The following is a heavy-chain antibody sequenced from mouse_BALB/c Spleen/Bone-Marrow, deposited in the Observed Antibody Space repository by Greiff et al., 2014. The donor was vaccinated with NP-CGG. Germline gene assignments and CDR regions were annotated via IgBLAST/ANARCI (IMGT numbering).Heavy chain of an antibody. CDR3: ARGLYGAMDY. J-gene: IGHJ4*01. CDR2: INPRSGRT. Sequence: QVQLQQSGAELVKPGASVKLSCKASGYTFTSHWMYWVIQRPGQGLEWIGEINPRSGRTNYNEKFKSRATLTVDKSSSTAYMQLSSLTSEDSAVYYCARGLYGAMDYWGQGTSVTVSS. CDR1: GYTFTSHW. V-gene: IGHV1S81*02. D-gene: IGHD1-1*01.